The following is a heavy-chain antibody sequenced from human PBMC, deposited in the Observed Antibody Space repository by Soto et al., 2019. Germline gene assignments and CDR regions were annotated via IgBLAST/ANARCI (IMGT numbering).Heavy chain of an antibody. CDR1: GYNFTSYG. CDR3: ARDSNDYIWGTTPGDY. CDR2: VSAYNGDT. D-gene: IGHD3-16*01. Sequence: QVHLVQSGAEVKKPGASVKVSCKASGYNFTSYGFSWVRQAPGQGREGMGWVSAYNGDTTYTQSLQGRVTMTTDTSTSTAYMELRSLRSDDTAVYYCARDSNDYIWGTTPGDYWGQGTLVTVSS. V-gene: IGHV1-18*01. J-gene: IGHJ4*02.